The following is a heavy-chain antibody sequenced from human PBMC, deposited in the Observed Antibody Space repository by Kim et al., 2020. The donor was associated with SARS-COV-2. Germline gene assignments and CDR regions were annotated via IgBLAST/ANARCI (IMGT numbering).Heavy chain of an antibody. CDR3: ARDGPWGITGTTGSFDY. V-gene: IGHV1-69*13. J-gene: IGHJ4*02. D-gene: IGHD1-20*01. CDR2: IIPIFGTA. CDR1: GGTFSSYA. Sequence: SVKVSCKASGGTFSSYAISWVRQAPGQGLEWMGGIIPIFGTANYAQKFQGRVTITADESTSTAYMELSSLRSEDTAVYYCARDGPWGITGTTGSFDYWGQGTLVTVSS.